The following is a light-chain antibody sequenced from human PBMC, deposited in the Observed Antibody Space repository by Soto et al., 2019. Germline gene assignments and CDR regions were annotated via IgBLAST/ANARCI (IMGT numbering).Light chain of an antibody. V-gene: IGKV1D-16*01. J-gene: IGKJ5*01. CDR1: QGISNW. CDR3: QQYSRYTLT. CDR2: GAS. Sequence: DIHMTQSPSSLSASVGNIFTITCRASQGISNWLAWYQQKPERAPKSLIYGASSLQSGVPSRFSGSGSGTDFTLTISSLQTEDFATYYCQQYSRYTLTFGQGTRLEIK.